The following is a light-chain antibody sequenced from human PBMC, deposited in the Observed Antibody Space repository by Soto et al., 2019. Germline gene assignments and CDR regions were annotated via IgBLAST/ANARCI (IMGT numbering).Light chain of an antibody. V-gene: IGKV3-15*01. CDR3: QQYNDWPLM. CDR2: GAF. Sequence: EILMTQSPVTLSVSPGERATLSCRASQSVSSNLAWYQQKPGQAPSLLIYGAFTRATGIPARFSGTGSGTEFTLTISSLQSQDFALYYCQQYNDWPLMFGQGTKVVI. CDR1: QSVSSN. J-gene: IGKJ1*01.